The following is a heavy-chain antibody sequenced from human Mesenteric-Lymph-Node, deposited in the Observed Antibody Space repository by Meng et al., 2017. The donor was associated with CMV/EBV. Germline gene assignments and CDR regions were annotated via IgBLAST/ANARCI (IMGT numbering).Heavy chain of an antibody. CDR3: VRVGFCSSTTCQAGVAAAFDS. CDR2: INWNGGST. D-gene: IGHD2-2*03. Sequence: GESLKISCAASGFTFDDYGMSWVRQAPGKGLEWVSGINWNGGSTGYADSVKGRFTISRDNAKNTLYLQMNSLRVEDTAVYYCVRVGFCSSTTCQAGVAAAFDSWGQGMLVTVSS. V-gene: IGHV3-20*04. CDR1: GFTFDDYG. J-gene: IGHJ4*02.